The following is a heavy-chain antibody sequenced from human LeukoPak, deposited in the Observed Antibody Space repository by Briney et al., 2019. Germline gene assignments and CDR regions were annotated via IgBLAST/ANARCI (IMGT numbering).Heavy chain of an antibody. V-gene: IGHV5-51*01. CDR1: GFLFPNYW. D-gene: IGHD3-10*01. CDR2: IYAGDSDT. CDR3: ARQSTNFYGSGTYLY. Sequence: GESLKISCKGFGFLFPNYWVAWVRQMPGKGLEWMGIIYAGDSDTRYNPSFQRQVIISADKSISTAYLQWSSLKASDTAMYYCARQSTNFYGSGTYLYWGQGTLVTVSS. J-gene: IGHJ4*02.